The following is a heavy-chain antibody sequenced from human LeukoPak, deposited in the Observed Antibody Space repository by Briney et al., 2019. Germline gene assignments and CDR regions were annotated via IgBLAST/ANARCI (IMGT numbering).Heavy chain of an antibody. CDR1: GFPFSSYW. Sequence: PGGSLRLSCAASGFPFSSYWMSWVRQAPGKGLEWVANIKQDGSEKYYVDSVKGRFTISRDNAKNSLYLQMNSLRAEDTAVYYCARDQRQLGVYYYYMDVWGKGTTVTVSS. V-gene: IGHV3-7*03. J-gene: IGHJ6*03. D-gene: IGHD6-6*01. CDR2: IKQDGSEK. CDR3: ARDQRQLGVYYYYMDV.